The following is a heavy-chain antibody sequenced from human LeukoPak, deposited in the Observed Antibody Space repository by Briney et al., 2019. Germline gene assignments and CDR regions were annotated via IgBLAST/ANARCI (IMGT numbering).Heavy chain of an antibody. V-gene: IGHV3-21*01. D-gene: IGHD1-26*01. CDR2: ISSSSSYI. CDR3: ARDRELLLLNAFDI. Sequence: GGSLRLSCAASGFTFSSYAMSWVRQAPGKGLEWVSSISSSSSYIYYADSVKGRFTISRDNAKNSLYLQMNSLRAEDTAVYYCARDRELLLLNAFDIWGQGTMVTVSS. CDR1: GFTFSSYA. J-gene: IGHJ3*02.